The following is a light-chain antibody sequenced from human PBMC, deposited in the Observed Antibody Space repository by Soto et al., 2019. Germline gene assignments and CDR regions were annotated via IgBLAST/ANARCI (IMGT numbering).Light chain of an antibody. CDR2: EDN. CDR3: QSFDSSDQV. J-gene: IGLJ3*02. CDR1: SGSIASNY. Sequence: NFMLTQPHSVSESPGKTVTISCTRSSGSIASNYVQWYQQRPGSSPTTVIYEDNQRPSGVPDRFSGSIDSSSNSASITISGLKTEDGADYYCQSFDSSDQVFGGGIKLTVL. V-gene: IGLV6-57*01.